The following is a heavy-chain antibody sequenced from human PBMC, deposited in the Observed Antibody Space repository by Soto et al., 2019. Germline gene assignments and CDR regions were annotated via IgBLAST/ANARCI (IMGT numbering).Heavy chain of an antibody. CDR3: AKKVNSGSGSKYLEY. V-gene: IGHV3-23*01. D-gene: IGHD3-10*01. J-gene: IGHJ4*02. CDR1: VFSFMIYS. CDR2: FRSSGDDGTT. Sequence: GLSXRLSGSSAVFSFMIYSIMLFRQAPGKGLELVSGFRSSGDDGTTYYADSVKVRFTISRDNSKNTLFLQMNSLRAEDTAIYPCAKKVNSGSGSKYLEYWGQGTLV.